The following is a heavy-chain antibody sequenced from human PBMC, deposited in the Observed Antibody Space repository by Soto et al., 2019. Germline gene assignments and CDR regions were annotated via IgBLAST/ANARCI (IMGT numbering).Heavy chain of an antibody. Sequence: EVQLLESGGGLVQPGGSLRLSCAASGFTFSSYAMTWVRQATGKGLEWVSAISGSGGGTYYADSVKGRFTISRDNYKNTLYLQMNILRAEDTAVYYCAKDLQDSNADYFDYWGQGTLVTVSS. CDR2: ISGSGGGT. J-gene: IGHJ4*02. CDR3: AKDLQDSNADYFDY. V-gene: IGHV3-23*01. D-gene: IGHD4-4*01. CDR1: GFTFSSYA.